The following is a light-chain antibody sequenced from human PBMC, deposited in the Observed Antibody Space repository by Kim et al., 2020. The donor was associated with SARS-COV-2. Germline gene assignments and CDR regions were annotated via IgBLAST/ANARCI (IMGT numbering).Light chain of an antibody. J-gene: IGKJ5*01. CDR2: GAS. Sequence: VAPGGSAARSDKASRGVRSNLAWYQQKLGQAPRLLLYGASARATDIPARFSGSGSGTEFTLTLSGLQSEDFAVYYCQQYHTRPITFGQGTRLEIK. CDR1: RGVRSN. CDR3: QQYHTRPIT. V-gene: IGKV3-15*01.